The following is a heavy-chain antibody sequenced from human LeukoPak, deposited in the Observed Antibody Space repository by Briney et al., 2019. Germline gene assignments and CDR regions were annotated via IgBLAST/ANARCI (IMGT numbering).Heavy chain of an antibody. Sequence: SETLSLTCAVYGGSFSGYYWSWIRQPPGKGLEWIGEINHSGSTNYNPSLKSRVTISVDTSKNQFSLKLSSVTAADTAVYYCARLWFGELLSVWGQGTTVTVSS. D-gene: IGHD3-10*01. CDR1: GGSFSGYY. V-gene: IGHV4-34*01. J-gene: IGHJ6*02. CDR3: ARLWFGELLSV. CDR2: INHSGST.